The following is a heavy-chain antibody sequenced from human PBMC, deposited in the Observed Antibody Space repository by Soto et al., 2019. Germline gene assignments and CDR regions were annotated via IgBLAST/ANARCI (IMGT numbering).Heavy chain of an antibody. Sequence: EVQLVESGGGLVQPGRSLRLSCAASGFTFDDYAMHWVRQAPGKGLEWVSGISWNSGSIGYADSVKGRFTISRDNAKNSLYLQMNSLRAEDTALYYCARDPDYDILTGSGWGQGTLVTVSS. J-gene: IGHJ4*02. CDR2: ISWNSGSI. CDR3: ARDPDYDILTGSG. V-gene: IGHV3-9*01. CDR1: GFTFDDYA. D-gene: IGHD3-9*01.